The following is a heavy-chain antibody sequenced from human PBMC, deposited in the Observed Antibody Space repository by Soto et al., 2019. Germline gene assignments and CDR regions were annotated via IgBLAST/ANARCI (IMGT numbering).Heavy chain of an antibody. V-gene: IGHV3-23*01. Sequence: GGSLRLSCAASGFTFSSYAMSWVRQAPGKGLEWVSAISGSGGSTYYADSVKGRFTISRDNSKNTLYLQMNSLRAEDTAVYYCAKVDAGQQPGFYYFDYWGQGTLVTVSS. D-gene: IGHD6-13*01. CDR3: AKVDAGQQPGFYYFDY. CDR2: ISGSGGST. CDR1: GFTFSSYA. J-gene: IGHJ4*02.